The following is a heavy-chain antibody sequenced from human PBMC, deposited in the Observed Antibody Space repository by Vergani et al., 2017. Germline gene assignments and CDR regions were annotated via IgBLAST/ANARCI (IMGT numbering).Heavy chain of an antibody. CDR2: INPNSGGT. CDR3: ARDQGAPRVRGGWWFDP. D-gene: IGHD3-10*01. J-gene: IGHJ5*02. CDR1: GYTFTGYY. Sequence: QVQLVQSGAEVKKPGASVKVSCKASGYTFTGYYMHWVRQAPGQGLEWMGWINPNSGGTNYAQKFQGRVTMTRDTSISTAYMELSRLRSDDTAVYYCARDQGAPRVRGGWWFDPWGQGTLVTVSS. V-gene: IGHV1-2*02.